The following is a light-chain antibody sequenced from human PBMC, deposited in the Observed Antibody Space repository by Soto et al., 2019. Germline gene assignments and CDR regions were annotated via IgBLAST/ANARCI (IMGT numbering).Light chain of an antibody. CDR1: SSNIGRKY. CDR2: SNN. V-gene: IGLV1-47*02. CDR3: AAWDDSLSGPV. Sequence: QSVVTQPPSASGTXXXXXXXXXSGSSSNIGRKYVYWYQQLPGTAPKLLIHSNNQRPSGVPDRFSGSKSGTSASLAISGLRSEDEADYYCAAWDDSLSGPVFGGGTKVTVL. J-gene: IGLJ3*02.